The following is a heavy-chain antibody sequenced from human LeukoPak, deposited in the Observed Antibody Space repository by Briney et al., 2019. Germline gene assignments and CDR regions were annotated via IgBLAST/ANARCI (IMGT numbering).Heavy chain of an antibody. Sequence: PGGSLRLACAASGFTFSSYSMNWVRQAPGKGLEWVSYISSSSSTIYYADSVKGRFTISRDNAKNSLYLQMNSLRAEDTAVYYCARSHDILTGYYTLDYWGQGTLVIVSS. CDR2: ISSSSSTI. J-gene: IGHJ4*02. D-gene: IGHD3-9*01. V-gene: IGHV3-48*04. CDR3: ARSHDILTGYYTLDY. CDR1: GFTFSSYS.